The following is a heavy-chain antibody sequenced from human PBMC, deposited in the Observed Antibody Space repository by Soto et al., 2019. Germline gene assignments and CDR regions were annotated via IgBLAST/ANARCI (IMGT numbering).Heavy chain of an antibody. D-gene: IGHD1-1*01. CDR1: GFPFSRYG. Sequence: VQLVESGGGVVQPGRSLRLLCEASGFPFSRYGMHWVRQAPGMGLEWVAVISWDGLAQYYGDSVRGRFTISRDNSQSTLYLQMNSLRTEDTAIYYRAKETIQVGGPNYFDYWGQGVLVTVSS. CDR2: ISWDGLAQ. V-gene: IGHV3-30*18. J-gene: IGHJ4*02. CDR3: AKETIQVGGPNYFDY.